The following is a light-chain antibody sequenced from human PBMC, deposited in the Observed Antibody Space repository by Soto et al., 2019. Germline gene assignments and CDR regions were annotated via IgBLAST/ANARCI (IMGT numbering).Light chain of an antibody. CDR3: SSYTTSNTLV. V-gene: IGLV2-14*03. CDR2: DVS. Sequence: QSALTQPASVSGSPGQAITISCTGTSSDVGIYDSVSWYQQHPGTAPKLMIYDVSYRPSGVSNRFSGSKSGSTASLTISGLQAEDEADYYYSSYTTSNTLVFGGGTQLTVL. CDR1: SSDVGIYDS. J-gene: IGLJ2*01.